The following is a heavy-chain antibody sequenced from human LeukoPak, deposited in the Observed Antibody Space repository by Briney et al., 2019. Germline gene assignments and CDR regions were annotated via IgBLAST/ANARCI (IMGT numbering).Heavy chain of an antibody. CDR3: ARGGDIVVVVAATNGGQLFDY. Sequence: PSETLSLTCTVSGGSISSYYWSWIRQPPGKGLEWIGEINHSGSTNYNPSLKSRVTISVDTSKNQFSLKLSSVTAADTAVYYCARGGDIVVVVAATNGGQLFDYWGQGTLVTVSS. D-gene: IGHD2-15*01. V-gene: IGHV4-34*01. CDR1: GGSISSYY. CDR2: INHSGST. J-gene: IGHJ4*02.